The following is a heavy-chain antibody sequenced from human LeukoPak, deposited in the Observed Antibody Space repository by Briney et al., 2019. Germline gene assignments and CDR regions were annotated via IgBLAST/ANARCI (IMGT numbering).Heavy chain of an antibody. D-gene: IGHD4-23*01. CDR2: IRYDGSNK. CDR1: GFTFSSYG. V-gene: IGHV3-30*02. J-gene: IGHJ5*02. CDR3: ARCGGGNPRWFDP. Sequence: GGSLRLSCAASGFTFSSYGMHWVRQAPGKGLEWVAFIRYDGSNKYYADSVKGRFTISRDNSKNTLYLQMNSLRAGDTAVYYCARCGGGNPRWFDPWGQGTLVTVSS.